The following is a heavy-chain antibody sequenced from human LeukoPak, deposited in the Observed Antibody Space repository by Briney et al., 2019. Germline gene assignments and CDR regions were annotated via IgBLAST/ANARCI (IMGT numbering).Heavy chain of an antibody. Sequence: PGGFLRLSCAASGLTFSSYSMNWVRQAPGKGLEWVSSISSSSSYIYYADSVKGRFTISRDNAKNSLYLQMNSLRAEDTAVYYCASRRGYYGSGSYYNVGAYYFDYWGQGTLVTVSS. CDR1: GLTFSSYS. CDR2: ISSSSSYI. D-gene: IGHD3-10*01. CDR3: ASRRGYYGSGSYYNVGAYYFDY. V-gene: IGHV3-21*01. J-gene: IGHJ4*02.